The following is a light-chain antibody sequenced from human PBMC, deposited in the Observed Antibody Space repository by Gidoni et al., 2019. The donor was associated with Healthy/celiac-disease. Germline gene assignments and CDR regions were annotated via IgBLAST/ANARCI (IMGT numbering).Light chain of an antibody. CDR3: QQSYSTPPEGLT. CDR2: AAS. V-gene: IGKV1-39*01. CDR1: QSISSY. Sequence: DIQMTQSPSSLSASVGDRVTITCRASQSISSYLNWYQQKPGKAPKLLLYAASSLQSGVPSRFSGSGSGTDFTLTISSLQPEDFATYYCQQSYSTPPEGLTFGGGTKVEIK. J-gene: IGKJ4*01.